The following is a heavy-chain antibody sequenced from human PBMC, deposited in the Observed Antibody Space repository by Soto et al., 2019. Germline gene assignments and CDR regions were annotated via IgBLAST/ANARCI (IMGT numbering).Heavy chain of an antibody. J-gene: IGHJ4*02. D-gene: IGHD3-22*01. V-gene: IGHV1-8*01. CDR2: MNPNSGNT. Sequence: QVQLVQSGAEGRKPGASVKVSSRASGSTFTGYDINWGRQATGQGLGWMGWMNPNSGNTAYAQKFQGRITMTRNTSISTAYMELSSLRSEDTAVYYCAREKVTSGYPDWGQGTLVTVSS. CDR3: AREKVTSGYPD. CDR1: GSTFTGYD.